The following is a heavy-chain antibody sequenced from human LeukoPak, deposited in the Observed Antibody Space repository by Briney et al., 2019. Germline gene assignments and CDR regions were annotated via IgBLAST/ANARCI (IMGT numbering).Heavy chain of an antibody. Sequence: SETLSLTCTVSGGSISSYYWSWIRQPPGKGLEWIGYIYYSGSTNYNPSLKSRVTISVDTSKNQFSLKLSSVTAADTAVYYCASSSMPEYYYDSSGYLGAFDIWGQGTMVTVSS. J-gene: IGHJ3*02. CDR3: ASSSMPEYYYDSSGYLGAFDI. V-gene: IGHV4-59*01. D-gene: IGHD3-22*01. CDR1: GGSISSYY. CDR2: IYYSGST.